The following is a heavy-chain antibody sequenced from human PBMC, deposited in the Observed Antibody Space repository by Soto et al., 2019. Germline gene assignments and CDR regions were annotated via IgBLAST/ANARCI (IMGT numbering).Heavy chain of an antibody. CDR1: GFSLSTSGMC. CDR3: ARFRCGRDGYNSYYYYGMDV. J-gene: IGHJ6*02. CDR2: IDWDDDK. D-gene: IGHD5-18*01. V-gene: IGHV2-70*01. Sequence: SGPTLVNPTQTLTLTCTFSGFSLSTSGMCVSWIRQPPGKALEWLALIDWDDDKYYSTSLKTRLTISKDTSKNQVVLTMTNMDPVDTATYDCARFRCGRDGYNSYYYYGMDVWGQGTTVTVSS.